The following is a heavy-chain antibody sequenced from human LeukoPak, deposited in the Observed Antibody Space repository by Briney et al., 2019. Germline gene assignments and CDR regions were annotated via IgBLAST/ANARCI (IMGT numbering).Heavy chain of an antibody. Sequence: SETLSLTCTVSGGSISSSSYYWGWIRQPPGKGLEWIGSIYYSGSTYYNPSLKSRVTISVDTSKNQFSLKLSSVTAADTAVYYWARGAVDVGGFDYWGQGTLVTVSS. CDR1: GGSISSSSYY. D-gene: IGHD3-16*01. CDR3: ARGAVDVGGFDY. V-gene: IGHV4-39*07. CDR2: IYYSGST. J-gene: IGHJ4*02.